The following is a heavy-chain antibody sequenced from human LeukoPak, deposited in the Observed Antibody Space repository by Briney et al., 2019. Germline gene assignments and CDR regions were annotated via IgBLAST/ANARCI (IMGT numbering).Heavy chain of an antibody. D-gene: IGHD4-11*01. Sequence: KASQTLSLTCAVSGGSISSGGYSWSWIRQPPGKGLEWIGYIYHSGSTYYNPSLKSRVTISVDRSKNQFSLKLSSVTAADTAVYYCAREDYSYPTSGPFDPWGQETLVTVSS. V-gene: IGHV4-30-2*01. CDR2: IYHSGST. CDR1: GGSISSGGYS. J-gene: IGHJ5*02. CDR3: AREDYSYPTSGPFDP.